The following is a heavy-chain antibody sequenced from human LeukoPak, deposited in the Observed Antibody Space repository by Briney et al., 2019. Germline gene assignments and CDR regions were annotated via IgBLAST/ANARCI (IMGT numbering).Heavy chain of an antibody. D-gene: IGHD1-20*01. CDR2: IKQDGSEK. CDR3: ATSNWNYYNY. V-gene: IGHV3-7*05. Sequence: GGSLRLSCAASGFTFNSYWMSWVRQAPGKGLEWVANIKQDGSEKYYVDSVKGRFTISRDNAKNSLYLQMNSLRAEDTAVYYCATSNWNYYNYWGQGTLVTVSS. J-gene: IGHJ4*02. CDR1: GFTFNSYW.